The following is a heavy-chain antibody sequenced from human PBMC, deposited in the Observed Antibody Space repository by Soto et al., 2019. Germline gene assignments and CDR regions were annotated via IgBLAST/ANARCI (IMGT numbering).Heavy chain of an antibody. D-gene: IGHD2-15*01. J-gene: IGHJ3*01. CDR3: ARARWYDAFDV. Sequence: SETLSLTCAVSGFFISSGNYWGWIRKPPGKGLEWIGSIFHGGNTYYNPSLKSRVTISVDMSRNQFSLKLNSVTAADTAVYYCARARWYDAFDVWGQGTVVTVSS. CDR2: IFHGGNT. V-gene: IGHV4-38-2*01. CDR1: GFFISSGNY.